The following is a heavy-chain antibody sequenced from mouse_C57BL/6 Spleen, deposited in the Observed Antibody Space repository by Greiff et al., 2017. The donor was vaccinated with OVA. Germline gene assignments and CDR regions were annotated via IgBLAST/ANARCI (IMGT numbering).Heavy chain of an antibody. J-gene: IGHJ1*03. CDR2: IDPSDSYT. CDR3: ARGGGSSYDWYFDV. V-gene: IGHV1-59*01. D-gene: IGHD1-1*01. CDR1: GYTFTSYW. Sequence: QVQLQQPGAELVRPGTSVKLSCKASGYTFTSYWMHWVKQRPGQGLEWIGVIDPSDSYTNYNQKFKGKATLTVDTSSSTAYMQLSSLTSEDSAVYYCARGGGSSYDWYFDVWGTGTTVTVSS.